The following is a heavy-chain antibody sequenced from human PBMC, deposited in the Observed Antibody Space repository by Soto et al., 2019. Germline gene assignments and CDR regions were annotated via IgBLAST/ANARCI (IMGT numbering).Heavy chain of an antibody. J-gene: IGHJ6*03. Sequence: ASVKVSCKAPGYTFTSYAMHWARQAPGQRLEWMGWINAGNGNTKYSQKFQGRVTITRDTSASTAYMELSSLRSEDTAVYYYARFFGSGDIIRYNDYYSAVWGKGTTVTV. CDR1: GYTFTSYA. D-gene: IGHD3-22*01. CDR2: INAGNGNT. V-gene: IGHV1-3*01. CDR3: ARFFGSGDIIRYNDYYSAV.